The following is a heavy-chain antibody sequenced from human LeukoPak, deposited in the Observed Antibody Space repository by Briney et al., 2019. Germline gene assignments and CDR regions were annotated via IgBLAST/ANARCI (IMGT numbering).Heavy chain of an antibody. D-gene: IGHD3-9*01. V-gene: IGHV3-30*02. CDR2: IRYDGSNK. CDR3: AKDELRYFDWSPLADY. Sequence: GGSLRLSCAASGFTFTTYGMHWVRQAPGKGLEWVAFIRYDGSNKYYADSVKGRFTISRDNSKNTLYLQMNSLRAEDTAVYYCAKDELRYFDWSPLADYWGQGTLVTVSS. J-gene: IGHJ4*02. CDR1: GFTFTTYG.